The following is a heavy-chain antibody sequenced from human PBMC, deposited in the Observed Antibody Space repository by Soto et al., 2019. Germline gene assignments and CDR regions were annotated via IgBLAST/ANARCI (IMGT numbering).Heavy chain of an antibody. CDR2: ISSSGGDI. CDR1: GFAFAGYA. D-gene: IGHD1-1*01. V-gene: IGHV3-23*01. J-gene: IGHJ5*02. Sequence: EVQLLESGGGLVQPGESLRLSCAASGFAFAGYAMSWVRQAPGKGLDWVSGISSSGGDIYYADSVKGRFTISRDNSKNTLYLQMNSRRSDDTAIYYCAKDLRSWNDFLWLAWGQGTQVTVSS. CDR3: AKDLRSWNDFLWLA.